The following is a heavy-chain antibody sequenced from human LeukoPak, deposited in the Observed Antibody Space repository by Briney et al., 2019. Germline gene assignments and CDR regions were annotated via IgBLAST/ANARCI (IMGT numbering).Heavy chain of an antibody. CDR2: IHHIGST. V-gene: IGHV4-39*01. CDR1: GDSSSSHSYF. D-gene: IGHD6-19*01. CDR3: ARTLPYSGGWRATFDF. Sequence: PSDTLSLTCTVSGDSSSSHSYFWGWIRQPPGKGLEWIGNIHHIGSTYYNPSLKSRVAISVDTSTNQFSLKLSSVTAADTAVYYCARTLPYSGGWRATFDFRGQGTLVTVSS. J-gene: IGHJ4*02.